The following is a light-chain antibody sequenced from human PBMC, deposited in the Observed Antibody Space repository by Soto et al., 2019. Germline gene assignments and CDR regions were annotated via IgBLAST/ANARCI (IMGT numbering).Light chain of an antibody. CDR3: QQSYSIPYT. V-gene: IGKV1-39*01. J-gene: IGKJ2*01. Sequence: DIQMAQSPSSLSASVGDRVTITCRTSRSINTYLNWYQQKPGKAPKLLIYAASTLQSGVPSRFSGSGSGTDFTLTISSLQPEDFAIYYCQQSYSIPYTFGQGTNLDIK. CDR1: RSINTY. CDR2: AAS.